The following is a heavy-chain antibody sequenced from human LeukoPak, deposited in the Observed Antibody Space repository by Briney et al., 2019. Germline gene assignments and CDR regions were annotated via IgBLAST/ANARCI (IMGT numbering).Heavy chain of an antibody. CDR2: ISSSSSYI. CDR3: AKDSVGATGY. D-gene: IGHD1-26*01. Sequence: PGGSLRLSCAASGFTFSSYSMNWVRQAPGKGLEWVSSISSSSSYIYYADSVKGRFTISRDNAKNSLYLQMNSLRAEDTAVYYCAKDSVGATGYWGQGTLVTVSS. V-gene: IGHV3-21*01. CDR1: GFTFSSYS. J-gene: IGHJ4*02.